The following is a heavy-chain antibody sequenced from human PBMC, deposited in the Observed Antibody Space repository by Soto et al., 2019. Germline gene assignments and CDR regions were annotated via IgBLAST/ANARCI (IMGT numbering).Heavy chain of an antibody. CDR1: GFTFDDYA. CDR2: ISWNSGSI. CDR3: AKEGEDSGYTNYYGMDV. J-gene: IGHJ6*02. V-gene: IGHV3-9*01. D-gene: IGHD3-22*01. Sequence: GGSLRLSCAASGFTFDDYAMHWVRQAPGEGLEWVSGISWNSGSIGYADSVKGRFTISRDNAKNSLYLQMNSLRAEDTALYYCAKEGEDSGYTNYYGMDVWGQGTTVTVSS.